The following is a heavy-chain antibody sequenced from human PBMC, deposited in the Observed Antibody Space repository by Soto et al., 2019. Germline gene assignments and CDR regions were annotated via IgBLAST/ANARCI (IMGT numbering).Heavy chain of an antibody. CDR3: AKDTPYDSNWYFDL. V-gene: IGHV3-30*18. D-gene: IGHD3-22*01. CDR2: ISYDGSNK. CDR1: GFTFSSYG. Sequence: QVQLVESGGGVVQPGRSLRLSCAPSGFTFSSYGMHWVRQAPGKGLEWVAVISYDGSNKYYADSVKGRFTISRDNSKNTLYLQMNSLRAEDTAVYYCAKDTPYDSNWYFDLWGRGTLVTVSS. J-gene: IGHJ2*01.